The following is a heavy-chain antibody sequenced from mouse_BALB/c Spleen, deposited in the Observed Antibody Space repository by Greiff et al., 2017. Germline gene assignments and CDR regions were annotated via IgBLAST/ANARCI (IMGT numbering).Heavy chain of an antibody. CDR3: ARLDYYGSGEDGYFDV. V-gene: IGHV7-3*02. CDR1: GFTFTDYY. D-gene: IGHD1-1*01. Sequence: EVQGVESGGGLVQPGGSLRLSCATSGFTFTDYYMSWVRQPPGKALEWLGFIRNKANGYTTEYSASVKGRFTISRDNSQSILYLQMNTLRAEDSATYYCARLDYYGSGEDGYFDVWGAGPTVTVSS. CDR2: IRNKANGYTT. J-gene: IGHJ1*01.